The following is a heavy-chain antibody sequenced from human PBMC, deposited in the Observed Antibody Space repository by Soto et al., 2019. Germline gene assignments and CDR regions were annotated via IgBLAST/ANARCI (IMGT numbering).Heavy chain of an antibody. J-gene: IGHJ3*01. Sequence: QVQLQQWGAGLLRPSETLSLTCAVYGGSFSDYYWSWIRQSPGKGREWIGEINHSGSTNYNPSLKSRVTISIDTSKNQFSLRLTAVTAADTAVYYCASRVRGVNDAFDLWGQGTMVTVSS. CDR2: INHSGST. CDR3: ASRVRGVNDAFDL. D-gene: IGHD3-10*01. CDR1: GGSFSDYY. V-gene: IGHV4-34*01.